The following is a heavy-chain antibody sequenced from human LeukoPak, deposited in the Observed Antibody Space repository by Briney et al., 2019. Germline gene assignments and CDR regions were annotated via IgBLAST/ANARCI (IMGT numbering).Heavy chain of an antibody. V-gene: IGHV1-18*04. Sequence: VASVKVSCKASGYTFTGYYMHWVRQAPGQGLEWMGWISASNSDTNYAQKFQDRVTMTLDTSTTTAYMELRSLTPDNTAVYFCARSCSSSTCLQTIHYYFGMDVWGQGTPVIVSS. D-gene: IGHD2-2*01. CDR1: GYTFTGYY. CDR3: ARSCSSSTCLQTIHYYFGMDV. J-gene: IGHJ6*02. CDR2: ISASNSDT.